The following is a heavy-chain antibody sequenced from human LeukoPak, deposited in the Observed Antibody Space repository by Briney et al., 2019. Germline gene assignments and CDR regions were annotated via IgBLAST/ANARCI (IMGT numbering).Heavy chain of an antibody. Sequence: SETLSLTCTVSGGSFSSYYWSWIRQPAGKGLEWIGHIYTSGTTNYNPSLKSRVTMSIDTSENQFSLKLSSVTAAYTAIYCCARDAKYYFGSRTYFFFEYWGQGTLLNVSS. V-gene: IGHV4-4*07. D-gene: IGHD3-10*01. CDR3: ARDAKYYFGSRTYFFFEY. CDR1: GGSFSSYY. CDR2: IYTSGTT. J-gene: IGHJ4*02.